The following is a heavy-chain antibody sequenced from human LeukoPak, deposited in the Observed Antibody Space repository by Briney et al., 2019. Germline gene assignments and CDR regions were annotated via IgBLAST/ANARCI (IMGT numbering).Heavy chain of an antibody. D-gene: IGHD5-24*01. V-gene: IGHV3-30*18. Sequence: GGSLRLSWAASGFTFSSYGMHWVRQAPGKGLEWVAVISYDGSNKYYADSVKGRFTISRDNSKNTLYLQMNSLRAEDTAVYYCAKDKRWLQFYYFDYWGQGTLVTVSS. CDR2: ISYDGSNK. J-gene: IGHJ4*02. CDR3: AKDKRWLQFYYFDY. CDR1: GFTFSSYG.